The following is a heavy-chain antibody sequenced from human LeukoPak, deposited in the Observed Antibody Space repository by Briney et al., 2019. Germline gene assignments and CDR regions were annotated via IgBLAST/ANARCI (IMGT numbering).Heavy chain of an antibody. J-gene: IGHJ4*02. CDR2: ITSSGSSM. Sequence: GGSLRLSCAGSGFTFSGYSLNWVRQAPGKGLEWVSSITSSGSSMYYADSVKGRFTISRDNAKNSLYLQMNSLRAEDTAVYYCARDRHSRSGSYYNGFGYWGQGTLVTVSS. V-gene: IGHV3-21*01. CDR1: GFTFSGYS. CDR3: ARDRHSRSGSYYNGFGY. D-gene: IGHD3-10*01.